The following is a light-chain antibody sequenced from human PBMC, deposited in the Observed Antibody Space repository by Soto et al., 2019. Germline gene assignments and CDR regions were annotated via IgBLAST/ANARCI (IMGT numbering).Light chain of an antibody. J-gene: IGKJ1*01. V-gene: IGKV1-5*01. CDR3: QQYNSYSGR. Sequence: IQMTQSPSTLSASVGDRVTITCRASQSISSWLAWYQQKPGKAPKLLIYDASSLESGVPSRFSGSGSGTEFTLTISSLQPDDFATYYCQQYNSYSGRFGQGTKVDIK. CDR1: QSISSW. CDR2: DAS.